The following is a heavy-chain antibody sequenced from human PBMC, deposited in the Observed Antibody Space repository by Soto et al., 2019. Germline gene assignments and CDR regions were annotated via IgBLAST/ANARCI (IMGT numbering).Heavy chain of an antibody. J-gene: IGHJ6*02. Sequence: SVKVSCKASGGTFSSYAISWVRQAPGQGLEWMGGIIPIFGTANYAQKLQGRVTITADESTSTAYMELSSLRSEDTAVYYCARGDYVDYTTRGSYYYYGMDVWGQGTTVPVSS. CDR2: IIPIFGTA. CDR1: GGTFSSYA. CDR3: ARGDYVDYTTRGSYYYYGMDV. D-gene: IGHD4-17*01. V-gene: IGHV1-69*13.